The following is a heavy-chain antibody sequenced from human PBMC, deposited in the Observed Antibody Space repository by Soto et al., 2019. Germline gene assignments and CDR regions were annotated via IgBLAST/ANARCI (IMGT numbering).Heavy chain of an antibody. V-gene: IGHV1-18*01. D-gene: IGHD3-16*01. CDR1: GYTFTRYG. CDR3: AMVDVYVTPSPQDV. Sequence: QVQLVQSGAEVKNPGASVKVSCKASGYTFTRYGIGWARQAPGQGLEWMGWINTSNGNTNYAQNVQGRVTLTTATSTSTAYMELRRLRSNDTAIYYCAMVDVYVTPSPQDVWGQGTTVIVSS. CDR2: INTSNGNT. J-gene: IGHJ6*02.